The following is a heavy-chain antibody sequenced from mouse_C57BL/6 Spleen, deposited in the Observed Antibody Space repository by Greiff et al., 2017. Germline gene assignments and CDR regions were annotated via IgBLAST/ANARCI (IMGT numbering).Heavy chain of an antibody. J-gene: IGHJ4*01. V-gene: IGHV5-17*01. CDR3: AMAVAYAMDY. D-gene: IGHD1-1*02. CDR1: GFTFSDYG. CDR2: ISSGSSTI. Sequence: EVQRVESGGGLVKPGGSLKLSCAASGFTFSDYGMHWVRQAPEKGLEWVAYISSGSSTIYYADTVKGRFTISRDNAKNTLFLQMTSLRSEDTAMYYCAMAVAYAMDYWGQGTSVTVSS.